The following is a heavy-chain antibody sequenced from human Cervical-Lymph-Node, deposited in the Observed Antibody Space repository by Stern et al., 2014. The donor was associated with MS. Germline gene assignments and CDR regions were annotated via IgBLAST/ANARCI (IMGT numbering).Heavy chain of an antibody. CDR1: VYTLTDLS. CDR2: FIPENGEA. J-gene: IGHJ4*02. Sequence: QVQLVDSGPELKKPGASVKVSCKVSVYTLTDLSMHWVRHTPGKGLEYMGGFIPENGEAQYAQRCQGRLTLTEDTSTDTTYMSLSGLTSEDTAVYYCATDSQRRYSAADRGFDYWGQGTLVTVSS. CDR3: ATDSQRRYSAADRGFDY. V-gene: IGHV1-24*01. D-gene: IGHD5-12*01.